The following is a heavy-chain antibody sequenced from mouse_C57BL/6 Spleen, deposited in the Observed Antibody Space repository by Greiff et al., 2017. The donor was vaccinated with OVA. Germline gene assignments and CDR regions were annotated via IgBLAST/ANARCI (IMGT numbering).Heavy chain of an antibody. D-gene: IGHD2-2*01. J-gene: IGHJ4*01. V-gene: IGHV5-17*01. Sequence: EVKLVESGGGLVKPGGSLKLSCAASGFTFSDYGMHWVRQAPEKGLEWVAYISSGSSTIYYADTVKGRFTISRDNAKNTLFLQMTSLRAEDTAMYYCARPIYDGYDEAMDYWGQGTSVTVSS. CDR1: GFTFSDYG. CDR3: ARPIYDGYDEAMDY. CDR2: ISSGSSTI.